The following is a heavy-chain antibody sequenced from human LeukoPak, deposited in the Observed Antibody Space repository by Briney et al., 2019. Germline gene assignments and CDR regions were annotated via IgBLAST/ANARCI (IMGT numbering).Heavy chain of an antibody. J-gene: IGHJ5*02. D-gene: IGHD4-23*01. CDR1: GYTFTSYD. CDR3: ARDYGGNSGWFDP. CDR2: MNPNSGNT. V-gene: IGHV1-8*01. Sequence: GASVKVSCKPSGYTFTSYDLNWVRQATGQGLEWIGWMNPNSGNTGYAQKFQGRVTLTRSTSISTAYMELRSLTSEDTAVYYCARDYGGNSGWFDPWGQGTLVTVSS.